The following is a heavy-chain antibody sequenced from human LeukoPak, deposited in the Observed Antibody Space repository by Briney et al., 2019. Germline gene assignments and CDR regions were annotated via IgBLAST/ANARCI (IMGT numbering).Heavy chain of an antibody. D-gene: IGHD1-26*01. Sequence: GGSLRLSCAASGFTFTNAWMSWVRQAPGKGLDWVGRIKSKSVGETTHYAAPVKGRFTISRDVSKNTLYLQMNSLKTEDTAFYYCITESAGSFYFWGQGTLVTVSS. CDR2: IKSKSVGETT. V-gene: IGHV3-15*01. J-gene: IGHJ4*02. CDR1: GFTFTNAW. CDR3: ITESAGSFYF.